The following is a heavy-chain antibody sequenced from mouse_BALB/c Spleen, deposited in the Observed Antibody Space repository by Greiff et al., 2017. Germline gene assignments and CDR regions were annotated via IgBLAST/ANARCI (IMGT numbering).Heavy chain of an antibody. Sequence: QVQLQQPGAELVKPGASVKLSCKASGYTFTSYWMHWVKQRPGQGLEWIGEINPSNGRTNYNEKFKSKATLTVDKSSSTAYLQLSSLTSEDSAVYYCASAFITTARYFDVWGAGTTVTVSS. V-gene: IGHV1S81*02. CDR3: ASAFITTARYFDV. CDR1: GYTFTSYW. CDR2: INPSNGRT. J-gene: IGHJ1*01. D-gene: IGHD1-2*01.